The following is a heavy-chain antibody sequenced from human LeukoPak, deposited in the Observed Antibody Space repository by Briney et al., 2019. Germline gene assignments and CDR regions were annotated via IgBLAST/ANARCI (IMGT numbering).Heavy chain of an antibody. Sequence: GGSLRLSCAASGFTFSDHYMGWIRQAPGKGLEWVSYISSSGSTIYYADSVKGRFTISRDNAKSSLYLQMSSLRVDDTAVYYCARECLTCGGDSYDYWGQGALVTVSS. D-gene: IGHD2-21*01. CDR1: GFTFSDHY. J-gene: IGHJ4*02. CDR2: ISSSGSTI. CDR3: ARECLTCGGDSYDY. V-gene: IGHV3-11*04.